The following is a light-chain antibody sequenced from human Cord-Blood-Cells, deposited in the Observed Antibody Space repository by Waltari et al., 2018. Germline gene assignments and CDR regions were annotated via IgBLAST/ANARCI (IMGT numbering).Light chain of an antibody. Sequence: QSALTQPASVSGSPGQSITISCTATSSDVGGYNYVSWYQQHPGKAPKLMIYDVSKRPSGVSNRFSGSKSGNTASLTISGLQAEDEADYYCSSYTSSSTFGVFGGGTKLTVL. CDR2: DVS. CDR3: SSYTSSSTFGV. J-gene: IGLJ2*01. CDR1: SSDVGGYNY. V-gene: IGLV2-14*01.